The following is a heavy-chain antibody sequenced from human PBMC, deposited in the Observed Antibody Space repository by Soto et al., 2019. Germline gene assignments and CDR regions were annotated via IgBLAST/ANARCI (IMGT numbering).Heavy chain of an antibody. CDR1: GFTFTNSA. Sequence: EVQLLESGGGLVQPGGSLRLSCAASGFTFTNSAMRWVRQAPGKGLEWVSGISGSGSRTYYADSVKGGFTVSRDNSKNTLYLQVNRLRADDTAMYYCAKGGNLDYWGQGTLVTVSS. V-gene: IGHV3-23*01. J-gene: IGHJ4*02. D-gene: IGHD1-26*01. CDR3: AKGGNLDY. CDR2: ISGSGSRT.